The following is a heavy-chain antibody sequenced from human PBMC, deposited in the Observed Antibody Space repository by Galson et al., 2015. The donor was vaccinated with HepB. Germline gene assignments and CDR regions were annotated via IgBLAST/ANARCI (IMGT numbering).Heavy chain of an antibody. CDR3: TRGRREVGATSTDWRFDH. D-gene: IGHD1-26*01. CDR1: GFTFSIYS. J-gene: IGHJ2*01. CDR2: IRSRLYGGAT. Sequence: SLRLSCAASGFTFSIYSMNWVRQAPGNRLEWVGFIRSRLYGGATEYAASVQGRFTISRDDSKGVAYLHMNTLTSEDTAMYYCTRGRREVGATSTDWRFDHWGRGTLVTGSS. V-gene: IGHV3-49*04.